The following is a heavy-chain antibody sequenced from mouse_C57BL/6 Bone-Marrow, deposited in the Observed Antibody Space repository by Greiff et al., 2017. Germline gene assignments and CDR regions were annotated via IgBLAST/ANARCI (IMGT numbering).Heavy chain of an antibody. CDR3: ARGIYYDSY. V-gene: IGHV1-82*01. D-gene: IGHD2-4*01. J-gene: IGHJ2*01. CDR1: GYAFSSSW. Sequence: VQLQESGPELVKPGASVKISCKASGYAFSSSWMNWVKQRPGKGLEWIGRIYPGDGDTNYNGKFKGKATLTADKSSSTAYMQLSSLTSEDSAVYFCARGIYYDSYWGQGTTLTVSS. CDR2: IYPGDGDT.